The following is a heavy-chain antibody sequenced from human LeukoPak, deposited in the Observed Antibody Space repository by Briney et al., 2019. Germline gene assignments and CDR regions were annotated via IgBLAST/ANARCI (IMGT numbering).Heavy chain of an antibody. J-gene: IGHJ4*02. CDR2: IYYSGST. CDR3: ARDLLNEGNHLDY. V-gene: IGHV4-30-4*01. CDR1: GGSISSGDYY. Sequence: SETLSLTCAVSGGSISSGDYYWSWIRQPPGKGLEWIGYIYYSGSTYYNPSLKSRVTISVDTSKNQFSLKLSSVTAADTAVYYCARDLLNEGNHLDYWGQGTLVTVSS. D-gene: IGHD4-23*01.